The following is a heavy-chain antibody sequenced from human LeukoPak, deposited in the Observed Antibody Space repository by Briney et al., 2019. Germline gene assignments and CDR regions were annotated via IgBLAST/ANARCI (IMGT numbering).Heavy chain of an antibody. D-gene: IGHD1-26*01. CDR3: ARDEKGSSRDFFDY. V-gene: IGHV3-7*01. J-gene: IGHJ4*02. CDR2: IKQDGSEK. CDR1: GFTFSSYR. Sequence: GGSLRLSCAASGFTFSSYRMSWVRQAPGKGLEWVANIKQDGSEKYYVDSVKGRFTISRDNAKNSLYLQMNSLRAEDTAVYYCARDEKGSSRDFFDYWGQGTLVTVSS.